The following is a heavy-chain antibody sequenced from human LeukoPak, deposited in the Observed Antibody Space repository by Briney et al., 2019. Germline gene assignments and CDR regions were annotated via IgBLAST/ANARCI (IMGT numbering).Heavy chain of an antibody. D-gene: IGHD3-10*01. CDR2: ISHDGSNN. CDR3: ARDRLGSGSYFPLDV. V-gene: IGHV3-30*03. J-gene: IGHJ6*02. CDR1: GFTFSSYG. Sequence: PGGSLRLSCAASGFTFSSYGMHWVRQAPGKGLEWVALISHDGSNNHYADSVKGRFTISRDNAKNSLYLQMNSLRAEDTAVYYCARDRLGSGSYFPLDVWGQGTTVTVSS.